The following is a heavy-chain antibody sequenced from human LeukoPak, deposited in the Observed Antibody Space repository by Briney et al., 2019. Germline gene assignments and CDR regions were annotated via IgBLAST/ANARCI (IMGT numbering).Heavy chain of an antibody. V-gene: IGHV4-34*01. Sequence: SETLSLTCAVYGGSFSGYYWSWIRQPPGNGLEWIGEINHSGSTNYNPSLKSRVTISVDTSKSQFSLKLSSVTAADTAVYYCARGTTYGDLSYWGQGTLVTVSS. CDR2: INHSGST. CDR1: GGSFSGYY. J-gene: IGHJ4*02. CDR3: ARGTTYGDLSY. D-gene: IGHD4-17*01.